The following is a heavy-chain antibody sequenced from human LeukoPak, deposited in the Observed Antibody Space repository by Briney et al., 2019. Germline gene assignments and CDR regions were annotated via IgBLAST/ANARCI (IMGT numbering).Heavy chain of an antibody. CDR3: ARHFYDSRGSYSFALDY. Sequence: SETLSLTCSVSGDSISGYYWSWIRQPPGKGLEWIGYIYDSGSSNYNPAFKSRVTISVDTSTNQFSLKLSSVTAADTAVYHCARHFYDSRGSYSFALDYWGQGALVTVSS. V-gene: IGHV4-59*08. CDR1: GDSISGYY. J-gene: IGHJ4*02. D-gene: IGHD1-26*01. CDR2: IYDSGSS.